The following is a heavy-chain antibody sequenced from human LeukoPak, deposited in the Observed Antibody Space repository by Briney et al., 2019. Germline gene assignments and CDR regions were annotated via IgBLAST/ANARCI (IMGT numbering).Heavy chain of an antibody. Sequence: ASVKVSCKASGYIFTAYYMHWVRQAPGQGLEWVGWFNPNSGGTNYAQNFQGRVTLTRDTSISTAYMELSRLRSDDTAVYYCARNGDYGAGYYGMDVWGQGTTVTVSS. V-gene: IGHV1-2*02. CDR3: ARNGDYGAGYYGMDV. D-gene: IGHD4-17*01. CDR2: FNPNSGGT. CDR1: GYIFTAYY. J-gene: IGHJ6*02.